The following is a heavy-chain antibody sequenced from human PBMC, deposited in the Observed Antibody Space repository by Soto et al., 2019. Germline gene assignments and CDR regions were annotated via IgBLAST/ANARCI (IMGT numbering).Heavy chain of an antibody. CDR2: INAGNGNT. V-gene: IGHV1-3*01. CDR1: GYTFTSYA. CDR3: ARARAVAGAVWGY. Sequence: ASVKVSCKASGYTFTSYAMHWVRQAPGQRLEWMGWINAGNGNTKYSQKFQGRVTITRDTSASTAYMELSSLRSEDTAVYYCARARAVAGAVWGYWGQGTLVTVSS. D-gene: IGHD6-19*01. J-gene: IGHJ4*02.